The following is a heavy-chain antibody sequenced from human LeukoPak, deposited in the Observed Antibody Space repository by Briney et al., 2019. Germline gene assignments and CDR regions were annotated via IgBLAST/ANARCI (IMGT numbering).Heavy chain of an antibody. CDR1: GFTFDDYT. CDR3: GSRWFD. D-gene: IGHD4-23*01. CDR2: ISWDGGST. Sequence: QPGGSLRLSCAASGFTFDDYTMHWVRQAPGKGLEWVSLISWDGGSTYSADSVKGRFTISRDNSKNSLYLQMNSLRAEDTAVYYCGSRWFDWGQGTLVTVSS. J-gene: IGHJ4*02. V-gene: IGHV3-43*01.